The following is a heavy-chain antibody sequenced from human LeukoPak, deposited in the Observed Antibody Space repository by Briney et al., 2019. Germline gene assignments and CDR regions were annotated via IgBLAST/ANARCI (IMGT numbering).Heavy chain of an antibody. D-gene: IGHD3-22*01. CDR2: IVVGSGNT. Sequence: ASVKVSCKASGFTFTSPAMQWVRQARGQRLEWIGWIVVGSGNTNYAQKFQERVTITRDMSTSTAYMELSSLRSEDTAVYYCAADPFYYYDSSGYQYYYYYGMDVWGQGTTVTVSS. CDR1: GFTFTSPA. V-gene: IGHV1-58*02. J-gene: IGHJ6*02. CDR3: AADPFYYYDSSGYQYYYYYGMDV.